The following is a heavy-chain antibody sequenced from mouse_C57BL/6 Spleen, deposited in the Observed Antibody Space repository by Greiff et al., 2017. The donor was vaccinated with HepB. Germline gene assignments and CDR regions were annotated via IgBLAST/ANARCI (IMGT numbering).Heavy chain of an antibody. D-gene: IGHD1-1*01. CDR2: INPNNGGT. J-gene: IGHJ1*03. Sequence: EVQGVESGPELVKPGASVKIPCKASGYTFTDYNMDWVKQSHGKSLEWIGDINPNNGGTIYNQKFKGKATLTVDKSSSTAYMELRSLTSEDTAVYYCARAGGRAPWYFDVWGTGTTVTVSS. CDR1: GYTFTDYN. CDR3: ARAGGRAPWYFDV. V-gene: IGHV1-18*01.